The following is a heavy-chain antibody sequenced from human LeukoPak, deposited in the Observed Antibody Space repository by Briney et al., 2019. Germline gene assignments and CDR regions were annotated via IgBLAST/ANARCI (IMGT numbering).Heavy chain of an antibody. V-gene: IGHV3-30*04. CDR3: ARDDDSSGYYGWVDY. J-gene: IGHJ4*02. CDR1: GFTFSSYA. Sequence: HPGGSLRLSCAASGFTFSSYAMHWVRQAPGKGLEWVAVISYDGSNKYYADSVKGRFTISRDNSKNTLYLQMNSLGAEDTAVYYCARDDDSSGYYGWVDYWGQGTLVTVSS. CDR2: ISYDGSNK. D-gene: IGHD3-22*01.